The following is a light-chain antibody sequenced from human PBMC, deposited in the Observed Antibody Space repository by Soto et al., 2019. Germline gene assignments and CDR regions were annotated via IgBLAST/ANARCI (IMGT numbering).Light chain of an antibody. V-gene: IGLV2-11*01. Sequence: QSALTQPRSVSGSPGQSVTISCTGTSSDVGGYNYVSWYQQHPGKAPKLMIYDVSKRPSGVPDRFSGSKSGNRASLTISGLQAEDEAEYSCCSYAGSYTWVFGGGTKLTVL. J-gene: IGLJ3*02. CDR3: CSYAGSYTWV. CDR1: SSDVGGYNY. CDR2: DVS.